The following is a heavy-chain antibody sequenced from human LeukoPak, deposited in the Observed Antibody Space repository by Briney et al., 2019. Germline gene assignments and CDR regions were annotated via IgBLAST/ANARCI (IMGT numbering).Heavy chain of an antibody. Sequence: ETLSLTCTVSGGSISSSSYYWGWIRQPPGKGLVWVSSISSNSNNIHYVGSLKGRFTVSRDNAKNSLYLQMNSLRVEDTAVYYCARGLNRFSSSWYRLAYWGQGTLVTVSS. CDR2: ISSNSNNI. J-gene: IGHJ4*02. V-gene: IGHV3-21*01. CDR1: GGSISSSS. CDR3: ARGLNRFSSSWYRLAY. D-gene: IGHD6-13*01.